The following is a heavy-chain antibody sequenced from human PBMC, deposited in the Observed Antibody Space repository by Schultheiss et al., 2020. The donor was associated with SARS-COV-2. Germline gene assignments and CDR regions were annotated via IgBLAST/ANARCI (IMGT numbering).Heavy chain of an antibody. CDR1: GGSISSGSYY. CDR2: IYTSGST. CDR3: AREGYFWSGITYYMDV. Sequence: SETLSLTCTVSGGSISSGSYYWSWIRQPAGKGLEWIGRIYTSGSTNYNPSLKSRVTISVDTSKNQFSLKLSSVTAADTAVYYCAREGYFWSGITYYMDVWGKGSTVTVSS. D-gene: IGHD3-3*01. V-gene: IGHV4-61*02. J-gene: IGHJ6*03.